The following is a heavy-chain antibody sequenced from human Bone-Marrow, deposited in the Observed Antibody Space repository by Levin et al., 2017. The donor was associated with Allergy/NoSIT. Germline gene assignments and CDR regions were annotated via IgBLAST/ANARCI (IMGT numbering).Heavy chain of an antibody. V-gene: IGHV4-34*01. CDR2: ITHSGST. CDR3: ARRRYSKSCDY. Sequence: SETLSLTCAVYGGSFSGYYWSWIRQPPGKWLEWIGEITHSGSTNYNPSLKSRVTISVDTSKNQFSLKLSSVTAAGTAVYYCARRRYSKSCDYWGQGILVTVSS. CDR1: GGSFSGYY. D-gene: IGHD5-18*01. J-gene: IGHJ4*02.